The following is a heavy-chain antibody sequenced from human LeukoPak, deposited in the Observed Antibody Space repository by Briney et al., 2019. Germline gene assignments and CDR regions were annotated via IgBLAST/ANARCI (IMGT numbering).Heavy chain of an antibody. CDR1: GGSFSGYY. CDR2: INHSGST. J-gene: IGHJ5*02. V-gene: IGHV4-34*01. D-gene: IGHD3-10*01. Sequence: PSETLSLTCAVHGGSFSGYYWSWIRQPPGKGLEWIGEINHSGSTNYNPSLKSRVTISVDTSKNQFSLKLSSVTAADTAVYYCARGLGYYYGSGSYYNPLGQGTLVTVSS. CDR3: ARGLGYYYGSGSYYNP.